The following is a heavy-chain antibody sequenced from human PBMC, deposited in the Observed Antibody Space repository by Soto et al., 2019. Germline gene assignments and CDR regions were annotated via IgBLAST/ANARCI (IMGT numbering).Heavy chain of an antibody. CDR3: ARDRSGSGWFNAFDI. V-gene: IGHV6-1*01. CDR2: TYYRSKWYN. CDR1: GDSVFSSTAA. J-gene: IGHJ3*02. D-gene: IGHD6-19*01. Sequence: TQTLSLTCAISGDSVFSSTAAWNWIRQSPSRGLEWLGRTYYRSKWYNDYAVSVKSRITINPDTSKHQFSLQLNSVTPEDTAVYYCARDRSGSGWFNAFDIWGHRTMVTVSS.